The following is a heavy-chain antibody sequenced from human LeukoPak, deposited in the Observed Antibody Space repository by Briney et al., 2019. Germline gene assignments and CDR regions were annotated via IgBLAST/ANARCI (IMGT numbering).Heavy chain of an antibody. D-gene: IGHD4-23*01. J-gene: IGHJ3*02. CDR1: GGSISSSSYY. Sequence: RSSETLSLTCTVSGGSISSSSYYWGWIRQPPGKGLEWIGTIYYSGSTYYNPSLKSRVTISVDTPKNQFSLKLSSATAADTAVYYCARDPTVVTPDDAFDIWGQGTMVTVSS. CDR2: IYYSGST. V-gene: IGHV4-39*02. CDR3: ARDPTVVTPDDAFDI.